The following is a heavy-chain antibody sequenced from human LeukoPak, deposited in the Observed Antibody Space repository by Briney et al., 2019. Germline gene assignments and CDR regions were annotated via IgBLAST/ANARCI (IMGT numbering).Heavy chain of an antibody. CDR2: ISAYNGNT. D-gene: IGHD1-26*01. CDR3: ARDFYGSGSYGKDY. Sequence: AASVKVSCKASGYTFTSYGISWVRQAPGQGLEWMGWISAYNGNTNYAQKLQGRVTMTTDTSTSTAYMELRSLRSDDTAVYYCARDFYGSGSYGKDYWGQGTLVTVSS. CDR1: GYTFTSYG. V-gene: IGHV1-18*01. J-gene: IGHJ4*02.